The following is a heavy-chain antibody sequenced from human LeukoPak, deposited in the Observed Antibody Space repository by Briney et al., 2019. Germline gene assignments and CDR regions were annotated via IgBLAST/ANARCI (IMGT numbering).Heavy chain of an antibody. V-gene: IGHV1-18*01. CDR1: GYTFTSYG. D-gene: IGHD3-10*01. CDR3: ARGGRRTYGSGSHWFDP. CDR2: ISAYNGNT. Sequence: ASVKVSCKASGYTFTSYGISWVRQAPGQGLEWMGWISAYNGNTNYAQKLQGRVTMTRNTSISTAYMELSSLRSEDTAVYYCARGGRRTYGSGSHWFDPWGQGTLVTVSS. J-gene: IGHJ5*02.